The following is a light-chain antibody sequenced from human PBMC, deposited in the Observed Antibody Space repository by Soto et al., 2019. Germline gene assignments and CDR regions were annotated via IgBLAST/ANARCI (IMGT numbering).Light chain of an antibody. Sequence: QSALTQPASVSGSPGQSITISCTGTSYDVGGYNYVSWYQQHPGKAPKLMIYEVSNRPSGVSYRFSGSKSGNTASLTISGLRAEDEADYYCSSYTSSAIVFGGGTKVTVL. CDR2: EVS. V-gene: IGLV2-14*01. CDR3: SSYTSSAIV. CDR1: SYDVGGYNY. J-gene: IGLJ3*02.